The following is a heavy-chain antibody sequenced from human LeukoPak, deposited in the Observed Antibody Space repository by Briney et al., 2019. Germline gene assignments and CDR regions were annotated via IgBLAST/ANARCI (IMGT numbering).Heavy chain of an antibody. D-gene: IGHD3-10*01. J-gene: IGHJ4*02. Sequence: PGGSLRLSCAASGFTFSNAWMSWVRQAPGKRLEWVGRIKSKTDGGTIDYAAPVKGRFIISRDESRNTLYLQMKSLKTEDTAVYYCTHYYGSGLFDYWGQGALVTVSS. V-gene: IGHV3-15*01. CDR1: GFTFSNAW. CDR3: THYYGSGLFDY. CDR2: IKSKTDGGTI.